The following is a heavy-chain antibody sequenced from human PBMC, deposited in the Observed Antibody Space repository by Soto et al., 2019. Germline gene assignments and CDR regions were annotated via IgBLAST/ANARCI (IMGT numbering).Heavy chain of an antibody. CDR2: ISSGGGSP. V-gene: IGHV3-23*01. CDR3: EGDNGDSHLRYYGMEV. Sequence: GVSLRVSCAASGFTFSDYAMSWVRQSPGKGLEWVSSISSGGGSPYYADSVKGRFTISRNNSKNTLFLQMNSLRAEDTAVYYCEGDNGDSHLRYYGMEVWAQRTTVTVSS. J-gene: IGHJ6*01. CDR1: GFTFSDYA. D-gene: IGHD1-1*01.